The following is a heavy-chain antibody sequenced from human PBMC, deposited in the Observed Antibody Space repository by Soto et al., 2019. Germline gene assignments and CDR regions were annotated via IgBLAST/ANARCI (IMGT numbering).Heavy chain of an antibody. Sequence: EVQLVESGGGLVQPGRSLRLSCAASGFTFDDYAMHWVRQAPGKGLEWVSGISWNSGSIGYADSVKGRFTISRDNAKNSLYLQINSLRAEDTALYYCAKAAPLTGYSLDYWGQGTLVTVSS. D-gene: IGHD3-9*01. V-gene: IGHV3-9*01. CDR3: AKAAPLTGYSLDY. CDR2: ISWNSGSI. CDR1: GFTFDDYA. J-gene: IGHJ4*02.